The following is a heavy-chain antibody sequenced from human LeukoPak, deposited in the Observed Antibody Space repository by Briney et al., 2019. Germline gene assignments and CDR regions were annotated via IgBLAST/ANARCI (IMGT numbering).Heavy chain of an antibody. V-gene: IGHV3-9*01. D-gene: IGHD6-19*01. Sequence: GGSLRLSCAASGFTFDDYAVHWVRHAPGKGLEWVSGISWNSGSIGYADSVKGRFTISRDNAKNSLYLQMNSLRAEDTALYYCAKDVHSSGRYYFDYWGQGTLVTVSS. J-gene: IGHJ4*02. CDR1: GFTFDDYA. CDR3: AKDVHSSGRYYFDY. CDR2: ISWNSGSI.